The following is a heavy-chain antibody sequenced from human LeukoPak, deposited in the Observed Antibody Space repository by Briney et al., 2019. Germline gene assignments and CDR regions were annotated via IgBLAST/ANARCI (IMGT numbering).Heavy chain of an antibody. V-gene: IGHV4-34*01. D-gene: IGHD6-19*01. CDR3: ARQKVASMSGGNWFGP. CDR2: INHSGST. J-gene: IGHJ5*02. Sequence: SETLSLTCAVYGGSFSGYYWSWIRQPPGKGLEWIGEINHSGSTNYNPSLKSRVTISVDTSKNHFALRLSSLTAADTAVYYCARQKVASMSGGNWFGPWGQGILVTVSS. CDR1: GGSFSGYY.